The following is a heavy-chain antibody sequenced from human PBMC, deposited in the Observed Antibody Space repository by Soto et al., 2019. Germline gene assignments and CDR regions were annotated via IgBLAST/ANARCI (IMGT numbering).Heavy chain of an antibody. V-gene: IGHV3-11*01. D-gene: IGHD1-1*01. CDR3: ARDHGDQRERHKYDFFEMED. CDR2: ISSSGSTI. Sequence: GGSLRLSCAASGFTFSDYYMSWSRQAPGKGLEWVSYISSSGSTIYYADSVKGRFTISRDNAKNSLYLQMNRLRAEDTAVYYCARDHGDQRERHKYDFFEMEDWGEGAPV. CDR1: GFTFSDYY. J-gene: IGHJ4*01.